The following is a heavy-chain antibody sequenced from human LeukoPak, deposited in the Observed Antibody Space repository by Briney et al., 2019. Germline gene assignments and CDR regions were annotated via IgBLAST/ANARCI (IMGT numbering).Heavy chain of an antibody. D-gene: IGHD3-10*01. J-gene: IGHJ6*03. CDR1: GDSVSSNSAA. V-gene: IGHV6-1*01. CDR2: TYYRSKWYN. Sequence: SQTLSLTCAISGDSVSSNSAAWNWIRQSPSRGLEWLGRTYYRSKWYNDYAVSVKSRITINPDTSKNQFSLQLNSVTPEDTAVYYCARGVNEGRYYYYGSGSYSAYYYYMDVWGKGTTVTVSS. CDR3: ARGVNEGRYYYYGSGSYSAYYYYMDV.